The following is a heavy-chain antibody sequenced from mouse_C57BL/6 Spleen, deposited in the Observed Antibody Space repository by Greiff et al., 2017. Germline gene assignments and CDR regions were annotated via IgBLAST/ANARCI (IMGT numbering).Heavy chain of an antibody. Sequence: QVQLQQPGAELVKPGASVKLSCKASGYTFTSYWMHWVKQRPGQGLEWIGMLHPNSGSTNYNEKFKSKATLTVDKSSSTAYMQLSSLTSEDSAVYYCARYYYGSSLWYFDVWGTGTTVTVSS. J-gene: IGHJ1*03. CDR2: LHPNSGST. CDR1: GYTFTSYW. CDR3: ARYYYGSSLWYFDV. D-gene: IGHD1-1*01. V-gene: IGHV1-64*01.